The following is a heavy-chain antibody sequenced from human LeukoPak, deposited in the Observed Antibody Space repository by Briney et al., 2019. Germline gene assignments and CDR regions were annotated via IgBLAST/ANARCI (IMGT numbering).Heavy chain of an antibody. CDR3: ATPSSQTYSSYYFDY. CDR2: FDPEDGEI. V-gene: IGHV1-24*01. CDR1: GYTLIELS. D-gene: IGHD2-15*01. Sequence: EASVTVSCKVSGYTLIELSMHWVRQAPGKGLEWMGGFDPEDGEIMYAQKFQGRVTMTEDTSTDTAYMELSSLRSEDTAVYYCATPSSQTYSSYYFDYWGQGTLVTVSS. J-gene: IGHJ4*02.